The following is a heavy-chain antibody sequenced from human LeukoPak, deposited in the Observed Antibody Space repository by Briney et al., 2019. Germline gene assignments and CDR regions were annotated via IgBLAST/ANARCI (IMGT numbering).Heavy chain of an antibody. CDR3: VRWGPGAAVDY. Sequence: GGSLRLSCAASGFTFKNHGMYWVRQPPGKGLEWMAVIWFDGSNKYYAEAVQGRFTISRDNSRNILSLQMDSVRVEDTAVYYCVRWGPGAAVDYWGQGTQVTVSS. CDR1: GFTFKNHG. J-gene: IGHJ4*02. D-gene: IGHD6-13*01. CDR2: IWFDGSNK. V-gene: IGHV3-33*01.